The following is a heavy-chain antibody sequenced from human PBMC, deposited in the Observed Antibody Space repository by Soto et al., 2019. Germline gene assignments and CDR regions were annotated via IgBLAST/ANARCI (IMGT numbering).Heavy chain of an antibody. CDR2: IIPILGIA. D-gene: IGHD5-18*01. J-gene: IGHJ5*02. CDR3: ARDPRGSYSYASKAYDP. V-gene: IGHV1-69*08. CDR1: GGTFSSYT. Sequence: QVQLVQSGAEVKKPGSSVKVSSKASGGTFSSYTIRWVRQAPGQGLEWMGRIIPILGIANYAQKFQGRVTITADKSTSTVYMELSSLRSEDTAVYYCARDPRGSYSYASKAYDPWGQGTLVTVSS.